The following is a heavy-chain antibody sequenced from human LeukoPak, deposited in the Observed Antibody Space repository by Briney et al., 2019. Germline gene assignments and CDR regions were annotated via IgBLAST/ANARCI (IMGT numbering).Heavy chain of an antibody. Sequence: PSETLSLTCTDSGGSISSYYWSWIRQPPGKGLEWIGYIYYSGSTNYNPSLKSRVTISVDTYKNQFSLKLSSVTAADTAVYYCARAQCSGGSCYGFGFGYWGQGTLVTVSS. D-gene: IGHD2-15*01. CDR2: IYYSGST. J-gene: IGHJ4*02. CDR3: ARAQCSGGSCYGFGFGY. CDR1: GGSISSYY. V-gene: IGHV4-59*12.